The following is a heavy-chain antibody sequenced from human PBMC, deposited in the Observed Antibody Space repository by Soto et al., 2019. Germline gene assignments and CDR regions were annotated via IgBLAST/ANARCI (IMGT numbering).Heavy chain of an antibody. J-gene: IGHJ6*03. D-gene: IGHD5-12*01. CDR2: IYYSGST. Sequence: SETLSLTCTVSGGSISSYYWSWIRQPPGKGLEWIGYIYYSGSTNYIPSLKSRVTISVDTSKNQFSLKLSSVTAADTAVYYCARQRLEVATGYYYYYMDVWGKGTTVTVSS. CDR3: ARQRLEVATGYYYYYMDV. CDR1: GGSISSYY. V-gene: IGHV4-59*08.